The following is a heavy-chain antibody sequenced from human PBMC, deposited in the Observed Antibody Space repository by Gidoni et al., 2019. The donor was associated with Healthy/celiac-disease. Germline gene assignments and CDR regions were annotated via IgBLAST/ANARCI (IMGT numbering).Heavy chain of an antibody. Sequence: QVQLVQSGAEVKKPGASVKVSCKASGYTFTSYAMHWVRQAPGQRLEWMGWINAGNGNTKYSQKFQGRVTITRDTSASTAYMELSSLRSEDTAVYYCARVLGSYYIRPFDYWGQGTLVTVSS. V-gene: IGHV1-3*01. CDR3: ARVLGSYYIRPFDY. D-gene: IGHD3-10*01. CDR2: INAGNGNT. J-gene: IGHJ4*02. CDR1: GYTFTSYA.